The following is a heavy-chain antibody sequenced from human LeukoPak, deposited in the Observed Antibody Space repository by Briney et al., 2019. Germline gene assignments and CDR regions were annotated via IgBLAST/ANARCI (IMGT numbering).Heavy chain of an antibody. CDR2: INPNSGDT. Sequence: ASVKVSCKASGDTFSDYYIQWVRQAPGQGLEWMGWINPNSGDTNFAQKFQGRVTMTRDTSISTAYMELSSLRSDDTAVYYCARDFYGSASSKPDDYYYGMDVWGQGTTVTVSS. D-gene: IGHD3-10*01. J-gene: IGHJ6*02. V-gene: IGHV1-2*02. CDR1: GDTFSDYY. CDR3: ARDFYGSASSKPDDYYYGMDV.